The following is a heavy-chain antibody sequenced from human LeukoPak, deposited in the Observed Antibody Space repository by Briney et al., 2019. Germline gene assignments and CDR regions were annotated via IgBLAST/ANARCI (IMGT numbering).Heavy chain of an antibody. CDR2: ISSSSYYI. Sequence: PGXSLRLSCAASAFTFSSYTMNWVRQAPGKGLEWVSSISSSSYYIYYADSVKGRFTISRDNAKNSVHLQMNSLRAEDTAIYYCAGAGPVYYMDVWGKGTTVTVSS. CDR1: AFTFSSYT. J-gene: IGHJ6*03. V-gene: IGHV3-21*01. CDR3: AGAGPVYYMDV. D-gene: IGHD3/OR15-3a*01.